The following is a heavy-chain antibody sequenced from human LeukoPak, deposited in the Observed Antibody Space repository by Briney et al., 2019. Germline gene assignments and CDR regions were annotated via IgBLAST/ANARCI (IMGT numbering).Heavy chain of an antibody. V-gene: IGHV3-20*04. D-gene: IGHD3-3*01. CDR2: INWNGGST. CDR1: GFTFDDYG. CDR3: AKAQPPYYDFWSGSKEYYYYYGMDV. J-gene: IGHJ6*02. Sequence: GGSLRLSCAASGFTFDDYGMSWVRQAPGKGLEWVSGINWNGGSTGYADSVKGRFTISRDNSKNTLYLQMNSLRAEDTAVYYCAKAQPPYYDFWSGSKEYYYYYGMDVWGQGTTVTVSS.